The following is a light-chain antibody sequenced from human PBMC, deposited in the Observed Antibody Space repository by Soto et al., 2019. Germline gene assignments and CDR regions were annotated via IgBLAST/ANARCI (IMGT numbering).Light chain of an antibody. J-gene: IGLJ2*01. Sequence: QSVLTQPASVSGSPGQWITISCTGTSSDVGDYNHVSWYQQHPGKAPKLMIYDVSHRPSGVSNRFSGSKSGNTASLTISGLQAEDEADYYCSSYTTSSTLFGGGIQLTFL. CDR1: SSDVGDYNH. CDR2: DVS. V-gene: IGLV2-14*01. CDR3: SSYTTSSTL.